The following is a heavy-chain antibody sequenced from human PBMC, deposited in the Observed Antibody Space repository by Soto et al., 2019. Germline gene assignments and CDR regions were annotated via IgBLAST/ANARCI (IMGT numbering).Heavy chain of an antibody. CDR1: GFTFSSYS. J-gene: IGHJ6*02. D-gene: IGHD2-8*02. V-gene: IGHV3-48*02. Sequence: GSLRLSCAASGFTFSSYSMNWVRQAPGKGLEWVSYISSSSSTIYYADSVKGRFTISRDNAKNSLYLQMNSLRDEDTAVYYCARYWDATPFYGMDVWGQGTTVTVSS. CDR2: ISSSSSTI. CDR3: ARYWDATPFYGMDV.